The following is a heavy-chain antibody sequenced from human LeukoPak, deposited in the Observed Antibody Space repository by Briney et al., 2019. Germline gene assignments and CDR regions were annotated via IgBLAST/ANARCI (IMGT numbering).Heavy chain of an antibody. Sequence: ASVKVSCKASDYTFISYGISWVRQAPGQGLEWMGWISAYNGNTNYAQKLQDRVTMTTDTSTSTAYMELRSLRSDDTAVYYCAILMVRGVPFDYWGQGTLVTVSS. D-gene: IGHD3-10*01. J-gene: IGHJ4*02. CDR1: DYTFISYG. CDR3: AILMVRGVPFDY. CDR2: ISAYNGNT. V-gene: IGHV1-18*01.